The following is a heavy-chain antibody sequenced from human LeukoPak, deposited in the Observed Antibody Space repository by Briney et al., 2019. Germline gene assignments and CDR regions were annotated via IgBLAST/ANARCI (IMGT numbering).Heavy chain of an antibody. Sequence: GGSLRLSCAASGLAFSDFWMSWVRQAPGKGLEWVANIRHDGNAKNYVPSVRGRFTISRDNAKNSLYLQMNSLTVEDTAVYYCATPHDSAGNDWGQGTLVTVSS. CDR2: IRHDGNAK. CDR1: GLAFSDFW. CDR3: ATPHDSAGND. J-gene: IGHJ4*02. V-gene: IGHV3-7*01. D-gene: IGHD4-23*01.